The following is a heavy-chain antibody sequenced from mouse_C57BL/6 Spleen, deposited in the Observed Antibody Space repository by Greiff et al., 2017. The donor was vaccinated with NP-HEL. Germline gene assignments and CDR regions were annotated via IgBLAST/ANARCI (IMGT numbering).Heavy chain of an antibody. V-gene: IGHV2-6-1*01. CDR1: GFSLTSYG. CDR3: ARQDSSGYRYYYAMDY. Sequence: VQLKESGPGLVAPSQSLSITCTVSGFSLTSYGVHWVRQPPGKGLEWLVVIWSDGSTTYNSALKSRLSISKDNSKSQVFLKMNSLQTDDTAMYYCARQDSSGYRYYYAMDYWGQGTSVTVSS. J-gene: IGHJ4*01. D-gene: IGHD3-2*02. CDR2: IWSDGST.